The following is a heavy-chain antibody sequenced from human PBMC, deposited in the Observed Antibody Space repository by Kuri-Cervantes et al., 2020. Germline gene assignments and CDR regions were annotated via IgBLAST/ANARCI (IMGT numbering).Heavy chain of an antibody. D-gene: IGHD6-13*01. V-gene: IGHV1-2*02. CDR1: GYTFTGYY. CDR2: INPNSGGT. J-gene: IGHJ5*02. Sequence: ASVKVSCKASGYTFTGYYMHWVRQAPGQGLEWMGWINPNSGGTNYAQKFQGRVTMTRDTSISTAYMELSRLRSDDTAVYYCARHRRERYSSSWYGGDSNWFDPWGQGTLVTVSS. CDR3: ARHRRERYSSSWYGGDSNWFDP.